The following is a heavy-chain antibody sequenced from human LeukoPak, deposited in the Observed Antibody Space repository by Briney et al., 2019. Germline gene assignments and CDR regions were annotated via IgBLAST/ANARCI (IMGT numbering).Heavy chain of an antibody. CDR2: ISGSGGGT. D-gene: IGHD5-18*01. V-gene: IGHV3-23*01. CDR1: GFTFSSYA. CDR3: AKDTGGYSYANFDY. Sequence: PGGSLRLSCAASGFTFSSYAMSWVRQAPGKGLERVSGISGSGGGTNYAESVKGRFTISRDNSKNTLYLQMNSLRAEDTAVYYCAKDTGGYSYANFDYWGQGTLVTVSS. J-gene: IGHJ4*02.